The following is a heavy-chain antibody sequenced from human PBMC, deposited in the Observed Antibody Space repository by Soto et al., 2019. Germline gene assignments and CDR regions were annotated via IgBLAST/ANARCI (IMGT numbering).Heavy chain of an antibody. CDR2: IYYSGST. CDR1: GPSIRSGDFY. D-gene: IGHD3-22*01. Sequence: SETMYIKLTISGPSIRSGDFYWSWIRQPPGKGLVWIGYIYYSGSTYYNPSLKSRVTISVDTSKNQFSLKLSSVTAADTAVYYCARHLLLYYYDSSGYYLRDAFDIWGQGTMVT. CDR3: ARHLLLYYYDSSGYYLRDAFDI. J-gene: IGHJ3*02. V-gene: IGHV4-30-4*01.